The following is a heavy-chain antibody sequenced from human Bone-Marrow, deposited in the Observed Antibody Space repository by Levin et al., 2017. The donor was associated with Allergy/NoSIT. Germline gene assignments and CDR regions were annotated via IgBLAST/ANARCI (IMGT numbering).Heavy chain of an antibody. D-gene: IGHD6-6*01. V-gene: IGHV3-23*01. CDR3: AKLSSSLPLFDY. CDR1: GFTFSSYA. J-gene: IGHJ4*02. Sequence: GESLKISCAASGFTFSSYAMSWVRQAPGKGLEWVSAISGSGGSTYYADSVKGRFTISRDNSKNTLYLQMNSLRAEDTAVYYCAKLSSSLPLFDYWGQGTLVTVSS. CDR2: ISGSGGST.